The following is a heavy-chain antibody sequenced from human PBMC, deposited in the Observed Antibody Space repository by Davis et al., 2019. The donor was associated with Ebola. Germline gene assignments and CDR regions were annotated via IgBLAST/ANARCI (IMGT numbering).Heavy chain of an antibody. CDR3: ARVRYCGGDCSKNYYYGMDV. D-gene: IGHD2-21*02. J-gene: IGHJ6*04. CDR1: GYTFTNYG. Sequence: ASVKVSCKTSGYTFTNYGITWVRQAPGQGLEWMGWINPHNGNTNYAQNVQGRVTMTTDTSTSTAYMEVGTLRSDDTAVYYCARVRYCGGDCSKNYYYGMDVWGKGTTVTVSS. V-gene: IGHV1-18*04. CDR2: INPHNGNT.